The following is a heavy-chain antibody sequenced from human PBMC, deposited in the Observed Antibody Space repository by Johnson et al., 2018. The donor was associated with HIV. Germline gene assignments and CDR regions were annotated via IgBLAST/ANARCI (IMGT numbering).Heavy chain of an antibody. D-gene: IGHD5-12*01. CDR2: INSDGSST. V-gene: IGHV3-74*01. J-gene: IGHJ3*02. Sequence: VQLVESGGGLVQPGGSLRLSCAASGFTVSSNYMSWVRQAPGKGLVWVSRINSDGSSTNYADSVKGRFTISRDNAKNTLYLQMNSLRAEDTAVFYCARDAKVGYGDAFDIWGHVTMVTVSS. CDR3: ARDAKVGYGDAFDI. CDR1: GFTVSSNY.